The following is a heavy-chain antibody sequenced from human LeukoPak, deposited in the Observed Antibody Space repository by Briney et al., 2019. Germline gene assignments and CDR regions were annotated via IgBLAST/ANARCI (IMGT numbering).Heavy chain of an antibody. CDR2: INPNSGGT. CDR3: ARDGARYSYGSGY. V-gene: IGHV1-2*02. J-gene: IGHJ4*02. Sequence: ASVKVSCKASGYTFTGYYMHWVRQAPGQGLEWMGWINPNSGGTNYAQKFQGRVTMTRDTSISTAYMELSRLRSDDTAVYYCARDGARYSYGSGYWGQGTLVTVSS. D-gene: IGHD5-18*01. CDR1: GYTFTGYY.